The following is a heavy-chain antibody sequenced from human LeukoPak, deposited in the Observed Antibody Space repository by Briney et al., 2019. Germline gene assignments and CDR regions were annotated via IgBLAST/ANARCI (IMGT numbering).Heavy chain of an antibody. D-gene: IGHD1-26*01. Sequence: GGSLRLSCKASGFTFGDDAMSWFRQAPGKGLEWVGFIRSKGHGETTEYAASVKGRFTISRDDSKSIAYLQMNSLKTEDTAVYYCSRGTIVGARIDAFDIWGQGTMVIVSS. V-gene: IGHV3-49*03. J-gene: IGHJ3*02. CDR1: GFTFGDDA. CDR3: SRGTIVGARIDAFDI. CDR2: IRSKGHGETT.